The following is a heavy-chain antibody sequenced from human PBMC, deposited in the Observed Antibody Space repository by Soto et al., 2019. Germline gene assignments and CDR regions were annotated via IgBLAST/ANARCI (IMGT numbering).Heavy chain of an antibody. D-gene: IGHD6-19*01. V-gene: IGHV3-30*18. Sequence: GGSLRLSCAASGFTFSSYGMHWVRQAPGKGLEWVAVISYDGSNKYYADSVKGRFTISRDNSKNTLYLQMNSLRAEDTAVYYCAKDNRWLDYYFDYWGQGTLVTVSS. CDR3: AKDNRWLDYYFDY. CDR2: ISYDGSNK. J-gene: IGHJ4*02. CDR1: GFTFSSYG.